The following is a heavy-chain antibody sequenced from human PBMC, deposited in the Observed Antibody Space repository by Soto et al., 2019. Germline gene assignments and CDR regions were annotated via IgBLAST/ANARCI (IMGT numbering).Heavy chain of an antibody. Sequence: QVQLVESGGGVVQPGRSLRLPCAASGFTFSSYGMHWVRQAPGKGLEWVAVIWYDGSNKYYADSVKGRFTISRDNSKNTLYLQMNSLRAEDTAVYYCARGQGFGELHYWGQGTLVTVSS. CDR1: GFTFSSYG. V-gene: IGHV3-33*01. CDR3: ARGQGFGELHY. J-gene: IGHJ4*02. CDR2: IWYDGSNK. D-gene: IGHD3-10*01.